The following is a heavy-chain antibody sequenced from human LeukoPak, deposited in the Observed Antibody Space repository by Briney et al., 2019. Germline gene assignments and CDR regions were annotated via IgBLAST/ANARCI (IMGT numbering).Heavy chain of an antibody. CDR3: ARFLADSSSWYHYYYYYYMDV. D-gene: IGHD6-13*01. Sequence: SETLSLTCTVSGGSISSHYWSWIRQPPGKGLEGIGYIYYSWSTNYNPSLKSRVTISVDPSKNQFSLKLSSVTAADTAVYYCARFLADSSSWYHYYYYYYMDVWGKGTTVTVSS. CDR1: GGSISSHY. CDR2: IYYSWST. V-gene: IGHV4-59*11. J-gene: IGHJ6*03.